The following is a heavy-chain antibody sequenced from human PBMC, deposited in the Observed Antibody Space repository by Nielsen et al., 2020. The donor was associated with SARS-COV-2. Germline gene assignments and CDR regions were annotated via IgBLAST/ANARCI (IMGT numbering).Heavy chain of an antibody. CDR3: ARAGARTIFGVVIADYGMDV. CDR2: ISGGGST. V-gene: IGHV3-66*01. D-gene: IGHD3-3*01. J-gene: IGHJ6*02. Sequence: ARQAPGKGLEWVSVISGGGSTYYADSVKGRFTISRDNSKSTLYLQMNSLRAEDTAVYYCARAGARTIFGVVIADYGMDVWGQGTTVTVSS.